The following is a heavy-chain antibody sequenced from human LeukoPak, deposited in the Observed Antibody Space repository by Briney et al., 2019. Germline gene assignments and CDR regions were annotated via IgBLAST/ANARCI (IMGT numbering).Heavy chain of an antibody. J-gene: IGHJ4*02. Sequence: GGSLRLSCAASGFTFSSYAMHWVRQAPGKGLEWVAVISYDGSNKYYADSVKGRFTISRDNSKNTLYLQMNSLRAEDTAVYYCAKDQKGWEVLWFGESGYFDYWGQGTLVTVSS. D-gene: IGHD3-10*01. CDR1: GFTFSSYA. CDR3: AKDQKGWEVLWFGESGYFDY. V-gene: IGHV3-30*04. CDR2: ISYDGSNK.